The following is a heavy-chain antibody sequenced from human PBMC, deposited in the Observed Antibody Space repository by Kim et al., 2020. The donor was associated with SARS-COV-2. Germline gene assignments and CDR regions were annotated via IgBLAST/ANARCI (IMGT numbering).Heavy chain of an antibody. CDR3: AAASFGTWYYYDSSGPGGYFDY. V-gene: IGHV1-58*02. CDR2: IVVGSGNT. D-gene: IGHD3-22*01. CDR1: GFTFTSSA. J-gene: IGHJ4*02. Sequence: SVKVSCKASGFTFTSSAMQWVRQARGQRLEWIGWIVVGSGNTNYAQKFQERVTITRDMSTSTAYMELSSLRSEDTAVYYCAAASFGTWYYYDSSGPGGYFDYWGQGTLVTVSS.